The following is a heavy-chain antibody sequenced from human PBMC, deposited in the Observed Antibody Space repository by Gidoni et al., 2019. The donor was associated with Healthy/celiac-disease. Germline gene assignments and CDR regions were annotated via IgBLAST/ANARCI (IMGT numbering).Heavy chain of an antibody. CDR1: GFTFSSYS. CDR3: ASRWRQQLAHFDY. J-gene: IGHJ4*02. CDR2: ISSSSSYI. V-gene: IGHV3-21*01. D-gene: IGHD6-13*01. Sequence: EVQLVESGGGLVKPGGSLRLSCAASGFTFSSYSMNWVRQAPGKGLEWVSSISSSSSYIYYADSVKGRFTISRDNAKNSLYLQMNSLRAEDTAVYYCASRWRQQLAHFDYWGQGTLVTVSS.